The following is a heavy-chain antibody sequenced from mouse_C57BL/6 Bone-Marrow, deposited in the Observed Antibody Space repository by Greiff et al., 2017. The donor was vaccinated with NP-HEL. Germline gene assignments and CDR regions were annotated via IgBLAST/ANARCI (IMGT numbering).Heavy chain of an antibody. Sequence: EVKLVESGGGLVQSGRSLRLSCATSGFTFSDFYMEWVRQAPGKGLEWIAASRNKANDYTTEYSASVKGRFIVSRDTSQSILYLQMNALRAEDTAIYYCARGSRDYDDYAMDYWGQGTSVTVSS. J-gene: IGHJ4*01. CDR3: ARGSRDYDDYAMDY. V-gene: IGHV7-1*01. CDR1: GFTFSDFY. CDR2: SRNKANDYTT. D-gene: IGHD2-4*01.